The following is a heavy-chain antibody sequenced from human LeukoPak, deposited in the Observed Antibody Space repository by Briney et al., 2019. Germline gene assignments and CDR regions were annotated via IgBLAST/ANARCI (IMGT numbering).Heavy chain of an antibody. CDR2: TIPIFGTA. Sequence: ASVKVSCKASGGTFSSYAISWVRQAPGQGLEWMGGTIPIFGTANYAQKFQGRVTITADESTSTAYMELSSLRSEDTAVYYCARARPYYYDSSGYYPFDYWGQGTLVTVSS. CDR3: ARARPYYYDSSGYYPFDY. D-gene: IGHD3-22*01. J-gene: IGHJ4*02. V-gene: IGHV1-69*13. CDR1: GGTFSSYA.